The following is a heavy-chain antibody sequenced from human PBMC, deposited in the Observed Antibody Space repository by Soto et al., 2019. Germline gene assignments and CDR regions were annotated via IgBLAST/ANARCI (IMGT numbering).Heavy chain of an antibody. J-gene: IGHJ4*02. D-gene: IGHD6-19*01. CDR1: GFTFSDYY. CDR3: ARDARIAVAGLYYFDY. CDR2: ISTSSSYT. Sequence: GGSLRLSCAASGFTFSDYYMSWIRQAPGKGLEWISYISTSSSYTNYADSVKGRFTISRDNAKNSLYLQMNSLRAEDTAVYYCARDARIAVAGLYYFDYWGQGTLVTVSS. V-gene: IGHV3-11*05.